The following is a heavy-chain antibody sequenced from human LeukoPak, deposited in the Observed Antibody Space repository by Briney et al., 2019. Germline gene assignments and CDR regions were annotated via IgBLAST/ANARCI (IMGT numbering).Heavy chain of an antibody. J-gene: IGHJ4*02. D-gene: IGHD3-10*01. Sequence: PGGSLRLSCAASGFTFSSYGMHWVRQAPGKGLEWVAVIWYDGSNKYYADSVKGRFTISRDNSKNTLYLQMNSLRAEDTAVYYCAKDRPSGEIDYWGQGTLVTVSS. CDR2: IWYDGSNK. V-gene: IGHV3-30*02. CDR3: AKDRPSGEIDY. CDR1: GFTFSSYG.